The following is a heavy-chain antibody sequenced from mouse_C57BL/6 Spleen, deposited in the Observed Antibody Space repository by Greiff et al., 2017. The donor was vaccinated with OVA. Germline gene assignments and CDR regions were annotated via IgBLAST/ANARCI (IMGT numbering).Heavy chain of an antibody. J-gene: IGHJ1*03. D-gene: IGHD1-1*01. CDR3: ARVTVDWYFDV. Sequence: DVQLQESGPGLVKPSQSLSLTCSVTGYSITSGYYWNWIRQFPGNKLEWMGYISYDGSNNYNPSLKNRISITRDTSKNQFFLKLNSVTTEDTATYYCARVTVDWYFDVWGTGTTVTVSS. CDR1: GYSITSGYY. CDR2: ISYDGSN. V-gene: IGHV3-6*01.